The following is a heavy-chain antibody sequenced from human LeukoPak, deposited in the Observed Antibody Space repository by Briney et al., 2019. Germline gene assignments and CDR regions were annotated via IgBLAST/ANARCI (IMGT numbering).Heavy chain of an antibody. D-gene: IGHD4-23*01. CDR2: SSAYNGHT. J-gene: IGHJ4*02. CDR1: GYTFTSYG. V-gene: IGHV1-18*01. CDR3: ARDYDDNSRCFGY. Sequence: ASVKVSCKASGYTFTSYGINWVRQAPGQGLEWMGWSSAYNGHTNYAQKFQGRITMTTDTSTRTAYMELRSLRPDDTAMYFCARDYDDNSRCFGYWGQGTLVTVSS.